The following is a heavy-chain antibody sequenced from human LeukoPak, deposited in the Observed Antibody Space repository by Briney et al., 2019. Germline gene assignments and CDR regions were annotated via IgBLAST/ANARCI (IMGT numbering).Heavy chain of an antibody. CDR3: ARVDYFGSGSHSGYYYYGMDV. J-gene: IGHJ6*01. D-gene: IGHD3-10*01. V-gene: IGHV4-30-2*01. Sequence: PSETLSLTCAVSGGSISSGGYSWSWLRQPPGKALEWIGYMHHSGSPYYNPSLKSRVTISEDRSKNQFSLKPSSVTAADTAVYYCARVDYFGSGSHSGYYYYGMDVWGQGTTVTVSS. CDR2: MHHSGSP. CDR1: GGSISSGGYS.